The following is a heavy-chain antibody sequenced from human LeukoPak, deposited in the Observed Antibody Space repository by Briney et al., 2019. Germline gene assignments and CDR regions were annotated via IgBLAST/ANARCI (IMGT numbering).Heavy chain of an antibody. D-gene: IGHD2-21*01. Sequence: SETLSLTCTVSGYSISSGYYWGWIRQPPGKGLEWIGSIYHSGSTYYNPSLKSRVTISVDTSKNQFSLKLSSVTAADTAVYYCARYPVVIAGGGYWGQGTLVTVSS. CDR1: GYSISSGYY. CDR3: ARYPVVIAGGGY. V-gene: IGHV4-38-2*02. CDR2: IYHSGST. J-gene: IGHJ4*02.